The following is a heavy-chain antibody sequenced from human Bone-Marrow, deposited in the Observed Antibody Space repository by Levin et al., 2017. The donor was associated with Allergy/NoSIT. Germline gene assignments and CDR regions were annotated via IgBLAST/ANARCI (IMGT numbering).Heavy chain of an antibody. CDR3: ARAGRSGYRRTAYYYGMDV. CDR2: IWYDGSNK. J-gene: IGHJ6*02. CDR1: GFTFSSYG. Sequence: GGSLRLSCAASGFTFSSYGMHWVRQAPGKGLEWVAVIWYDGSNKYYADSVKGRFTISRDNSKNTLYLQMNSLRAEDTAVYYCARAGRSGYRRTAYYYGMDVWGQGTTVTVSS. V-gene: IGHV3-33*01. D-gene: IGHD5-12*01.